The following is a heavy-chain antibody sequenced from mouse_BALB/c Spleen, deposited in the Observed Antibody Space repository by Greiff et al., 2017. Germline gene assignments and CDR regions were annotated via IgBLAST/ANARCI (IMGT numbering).Heavy chain of an antibody. CDR3: TRGGITTVHYAMDY. CDR1: GYTFTSYW. D-gene: IGHD1-1*01. CDR2: IYPGNSDT. Sequence: VQLQQSGTVLARPGASVKMSCKASGYTFTSYWMHWVKQRPGQGLEWIGAIYPGNSDTSYNQKFKGKAKLTAVTSTSTAYMELSSLTNEDSAVYYCTRGGITTVHYAMDYWGQGTSVTVSS. V-gene: IGHV1-5*01. J-gene: IGHJ4*01.